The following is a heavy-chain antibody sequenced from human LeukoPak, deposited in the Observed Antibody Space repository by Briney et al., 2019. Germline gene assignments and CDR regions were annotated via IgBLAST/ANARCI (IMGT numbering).Heavy chain of an antibody. J-gene: IGHJ6*03. CDR1: GGSISSSSYY. V-gene: IGHV4-39*07. CDR2: IYYSGSIS. D-gene: IGHD6-6*01. CDR3: ARAHSSSLYYYYMDV. Sequence: SETLSLTCTVSGGSISSSSYYWGWIRQPPGKGLEWIGSIYYSGSISYYNPSLKSRVTISVDTSKNQLSLKLDSVTAADTAVYYCARAHSSSLYYYYMDVWGKGTTVTVSS.